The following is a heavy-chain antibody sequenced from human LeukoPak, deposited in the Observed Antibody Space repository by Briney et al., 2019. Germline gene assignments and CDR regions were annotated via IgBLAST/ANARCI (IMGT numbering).Heavy chain of an antibody. CDR2: FDPADGET. V-gene: IGHV1-24*01. Sequence: ASVKVSCKASGYTFTGYYMHWVRQAPGEGLEWMGGFDPADGETIYAQKFQGRVSMTEDTSTDTAYMELSSLRSEDTAVYYCANLLLEIAVGSGVHGRDVWGQGTTVTVSS. CDR3: ANLLLEIAVGSGVHGRDV. D-gene: IGHD2-2*01. CDR1: GYTFTGYY. J-gene: IGHJ6*02.